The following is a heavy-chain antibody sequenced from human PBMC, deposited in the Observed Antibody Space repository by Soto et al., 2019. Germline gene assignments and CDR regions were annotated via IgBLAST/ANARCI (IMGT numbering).Heavy chain of an antibody. D-gene: IGHD3-3*01. V-gene: IGHV3-30-3*01. CDR1: GFTFSSYA. J-gene: IGHJ5*02. CDR2: ISYDGSNK. Sequence: QVQLVESGGGVVQPGRSLRLSCAASGFTFSSYAMHWVRQAPGKGLEWVAVISYDGSNKYYADSVKGRFTISRDNSKNTLYLQMNSLRAEETAVYYCARDPPTPYYDFWSGYQRNWFDPWGQGTLVTVSS. CDR3: ARDPPTPYYDFWSGYQRNWFDP.